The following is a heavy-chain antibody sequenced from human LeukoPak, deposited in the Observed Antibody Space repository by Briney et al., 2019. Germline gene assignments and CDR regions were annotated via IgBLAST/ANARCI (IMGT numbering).Heavy chain of an antibody. CDR2: INHSGST. CDR3: ARGGSGSITMVRGVRYYYMDV. J-gene: IGHJ6*03. Sequence: SETLSLTCAVYGGSFSGYYWSWIRQPPGEGLEWIGEINHSGSTNYNPSLKSRVTISVDTSKNQFSLKLSSVTAADTAVYYCARGGSGSITMVRGVRYYYMDVWGKGTTVTISS. V-gene: IGHV4-34*01. CDR1: GGSFSGYY. D-gene: IGHD3-10*01.